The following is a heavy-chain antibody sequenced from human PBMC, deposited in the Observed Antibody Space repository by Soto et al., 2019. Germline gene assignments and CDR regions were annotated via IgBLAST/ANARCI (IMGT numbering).Heavy chain of an antibody. CDR1: GFTFSNAW. J-gene: IGHJ4*02. CDR2: IKSKTDGGTT. V-gene: IGHV3-15*07. CDR3: TTDSYYYGSGAIDY. D-gene: IGHD3-10*01. Sequence: GGSLRLSCAASGFTFSNAWMNWVRQAPGKGLEWVGRIKSKTDGGTTDYAAPVKGRFTISRDDSKNTLYLQMNSLKTEDTAVYYCTTDSYYYGSGAIDYWGQGTLVTVSS.